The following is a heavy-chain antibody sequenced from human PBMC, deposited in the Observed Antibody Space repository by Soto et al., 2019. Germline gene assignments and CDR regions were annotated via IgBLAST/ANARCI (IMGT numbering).Heavy chain of an antibody. D-gene: IGHD6-19*01. J-gene: IGHJ6*02. V-gene: IGHV1-69*01. CDR1: GGTFSSYA. CDR3: ARDRPGAVAGTYYYYYGMDV. Sequence: QVQLVQSGAEVKKPGSSVKVSCKASGGTFSSYAISWVRQAPGQGLEWMGGIIPIFGTANYAQKFQGRVTITPDESTSTAYMELSSLRSEDTAVYYCARDRPGAVAGTYYYYYGMDVWGQGTTVTVSS. CDR2: IIPIFGTA.